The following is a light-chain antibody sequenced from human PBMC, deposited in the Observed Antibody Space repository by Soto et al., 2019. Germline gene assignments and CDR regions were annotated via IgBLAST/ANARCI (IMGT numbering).Light chain of an antibody. J-gene: IGKJ2*01. Sequence: EIVLTQSPGALSLSPGERATLSCRASQSVNSNYLAWYQQKPGQAPRLLIYGASSRATGIPDRFSGSGSGTDFTLTISRLEPEDFAVYYCQQYDTSPMYTFGQGTKLEIK. V-gene: IGKV3-20*01. CDR2: GAS. CDR3: QQYDTSPMYT. CDR1: QSVNSNY.